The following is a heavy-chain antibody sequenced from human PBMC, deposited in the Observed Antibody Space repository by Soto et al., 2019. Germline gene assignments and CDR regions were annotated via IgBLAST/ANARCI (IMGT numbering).Heavy chain of an antibody. CDR2: IYYSGST. D-gene: IGHD2-2*01. CDR3: ARREAVLVPAAISVWFDP. J-gene: IGHJ5*02. V-gene: IGHV4-39*01. CDR1: GGSISSSSYY. Sequence: QLQLQESGPGLVKPSETLSLTCTVSGGSISSSSYYWGWIRQPPGKGLEWIGSIYYSGSTYYNPSLKSRVTISVDTSKNQFSLKLSSVTAADTAVYYCARREAVLVPAAISVWFDPWGQGTLVTVSS.